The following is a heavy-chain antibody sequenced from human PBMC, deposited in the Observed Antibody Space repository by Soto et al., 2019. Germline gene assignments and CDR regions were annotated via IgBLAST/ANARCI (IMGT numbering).Heavy chain of an antibody. V-gene: IGHV4-34*01. Sequence: QVQLQQWGAGLLKPSETLSLTCAVYGGSFSGYYWSWIRQPPGKGLEWIGEINHSGSTNYNPSLKSRVTISVDTSKNQFSLKLSSVTAADTAVYYCARSHHYYDSLDYFDYWGQGTLVTVSS. CDR2: INHSGST. D-gene: IGHD3-22*01. CDR3: ARSHHYYDSLDYFDY. CDR1: GGSFSGYY. J-gene: IGHJ4*02.